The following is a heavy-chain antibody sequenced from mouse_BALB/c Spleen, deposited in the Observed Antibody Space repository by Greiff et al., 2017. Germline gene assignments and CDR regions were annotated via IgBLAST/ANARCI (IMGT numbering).Heavy chain of an antibody. CDR1: GFTFSDYY. J-gene: IGHJ1*01. D-gene: IGHD1-1*01. V-gene: IGHV5-4*02. CDR3: ARDPYYYGSRDWYFDV. CDR2: ISDGGSYT. Sequence: EVMLVESGGGLVKPGGSLKLSCAASGFTFSDYYMYWVRQTPEKRLEWVATISDGGSYTYYPDSVKGRFTISRDNAKNNLYLQMSSLKSEDTAMYYCARDPYYYGSRDWYFDVWGAGTTVTVSS.